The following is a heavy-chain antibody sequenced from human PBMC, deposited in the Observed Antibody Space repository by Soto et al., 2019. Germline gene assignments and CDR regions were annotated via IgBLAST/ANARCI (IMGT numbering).Heavy chain of an antibody. CDR1: GFTFSSYA. CDR3: ARERGGGLALAIDY. Sequence: PGGSLRLSCAASGFTFSSYAMHWVRQAPGQGLEWVAGICYDGSNKYYADSVKGRFTISRDNSKNTLYLQMNSLRAEDTAVYYCARERGGGLALAIDYWGQGTLVTVSS. V-gene: IGHV3-33*01. D-gene: IGHD2-15*01. CDR2: ICYDGSNK. J-gene: IGHJ4*02.